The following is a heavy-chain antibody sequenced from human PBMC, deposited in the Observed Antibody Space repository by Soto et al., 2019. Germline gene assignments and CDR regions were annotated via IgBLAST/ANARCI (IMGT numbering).Heavy chain of an antibody. J-gene: IGHJ5*02. D-gene: IGHD2-15*01. CDR1: GFTFSSYA. CDR3: AKSLLPGYSQVNWFDP. Sequence: PGGSLRLSCAASGFTFSSYAMSWVRQAPGKGLEWVSAISGSGGSTYYADSVKGRFTISRDNSKNTLYLQMNSLRAEDTAVYYCAKSLLPGYSQVNWFDPWGQGTLVTVSS. V-gene: IGHV3-23*01. CDR2: ISGSGGST.